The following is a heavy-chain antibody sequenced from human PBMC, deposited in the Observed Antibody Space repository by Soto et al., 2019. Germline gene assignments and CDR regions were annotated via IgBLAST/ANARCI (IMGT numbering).Heavy chain of an antibody. D-gene: IGHD3-22*01. CDR2: IYYSGST. V-gene: IGHV4-30-4*01. J-gene: IGHJ4*02. Sequence: PSETLSLTCTVSGGSISSGDYYWSWIRQPPGKGLEWIGYIYYSGSTYYNPSLKSRVTISVDTSKNQFSLKLGSVTAADTAVYYCARDNSYYYDSSGYYYRGLDYWGQGTLVTVSS. CDR3: ARDNSYYYDSSGYYYRGLDY. CDR1: GGSISSGDYY.